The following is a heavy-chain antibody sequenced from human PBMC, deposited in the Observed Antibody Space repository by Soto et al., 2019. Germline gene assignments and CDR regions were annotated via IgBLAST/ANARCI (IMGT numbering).Heavy chain of an antibody. D-gene: IGHD4-17*01. CDR2: INHSGST. CDR3: AGSYGDADY. J-gene: IGHJ4*02. Sequence: LETLSLTCAVYGGSFSGYYWNWIRQPPGKGLEWIGEINHSGSTNYNPSLKSRVTISVDTSKNQFSLKLSSVTAADTAVYYCAGSYGDADYWGQGTLVTVSS. V-gene: IGHV4-34*01. CDR1: GGSFSGYY.